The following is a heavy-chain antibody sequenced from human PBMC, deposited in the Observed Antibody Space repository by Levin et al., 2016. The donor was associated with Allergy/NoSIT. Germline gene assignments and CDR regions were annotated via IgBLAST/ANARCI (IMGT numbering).Heavy chain of an antibody. J-gene: IGHJ4*02. Sequence: GESLKISCVASGFSFNEYYMAWIRQAPGKGLEWISYIGGSGVPTSYADSVRGRFVISRDNAKKSVYLQISGLRAEDTAVYYCARQYRVWIDRVWGFWGQGTLVTVSS. D-gene: IGHD3-16*01. CDR3: ARQYRVWIDRVWGF. CDR2: IGGSGVPT. CDR1: GFSFNEYY. V-gene: IGHV3-11*01.